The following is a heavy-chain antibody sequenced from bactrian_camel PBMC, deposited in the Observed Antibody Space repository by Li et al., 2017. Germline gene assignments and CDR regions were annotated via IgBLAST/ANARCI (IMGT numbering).Heavy chain of an antibody. J-gene: IGHJ4*01. Sequence: HVQLVESGGGSVQAGGSLRLSCAASGYTYKHCVGWFRQAPGKEREGVALLDADGTTTKYADSVKGRFTIPKDNAKNTLYLQMNSLKTEDSAVYYCAAAHDFEDWVPGNYWGQGTQVTVS. CDR3: AAAHDFEDWVPGNY. D-gene: IGHD5*01. V-gene: IGHV3S54*01. CDR2: LDADGTTT. CDR1: GYTYKHC.